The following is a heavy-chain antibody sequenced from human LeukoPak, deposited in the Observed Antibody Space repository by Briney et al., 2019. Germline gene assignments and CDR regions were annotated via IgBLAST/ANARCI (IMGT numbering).Heavy chain of an antibody. CDR1: GFTFSSYE. CDR2: ISSSGSTI. Sequence: GGSLRLSCAASGFTFSSYEMNWVRQAPGKGLEWVSYISSSGSTIYYADSVKGRFTVSRDNSKNTLYLQMKSLRAEDTAVYYCAKGGGYEAQYYYYYLDVWGKGTTVTISS. CDR3: AKGGGYEAQYYYYYLDV. D-gene: IGHD5-12*01. V-gene: IGHV3-48*03. J-gene: IGHJ6*03.